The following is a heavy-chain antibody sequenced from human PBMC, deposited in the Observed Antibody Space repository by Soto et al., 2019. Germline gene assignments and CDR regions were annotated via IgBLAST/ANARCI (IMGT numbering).Heavy chain of an antibody. V-gene: IGHV3-13*01. CDR1: GFTSSSYD. D-gene: IGHD3-10*01. CDR3: ARGLYGSGSPIARYYFDY. CDR2: IGTAGDT. J-gene: IGHJ4*02. Sequence: GGSLRLSCAASGFTSSSYDMHWVRQATGKGLEWVSAIGTAGDTYYPGSVKGRFTISRENAKNSLYLQMNSLRAGDTAVYYCARGLYGSGSPIARYYFDYWGQGTLVTVSS.